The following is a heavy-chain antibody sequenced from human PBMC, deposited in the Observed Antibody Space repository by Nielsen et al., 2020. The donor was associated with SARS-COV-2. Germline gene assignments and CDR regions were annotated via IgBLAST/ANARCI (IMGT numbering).Heavy chain of an antibody. Sequence: SCAASGFTFDDYGMSWVRQAPGKGLEWVSGISWNSGSIGYADSVKGRFTISRDNAKNSLYLQMNSLRAEDTALYYCAKVAGDYGSYWGQGTLVTVSS. CDR2: ISWNSGSI. V-gene: IGHV3-9*01. J-gene: IGHJ4*02. CDR3: AKVAGDYGSY. D-gene: IGHD4-17*01. CDR1: GFTFDDYG.